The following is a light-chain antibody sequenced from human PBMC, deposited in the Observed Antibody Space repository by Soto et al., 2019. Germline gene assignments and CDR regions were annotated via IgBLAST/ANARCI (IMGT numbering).Light chain of an antibody. CDR3: QQRSNWPPMYS. J-gene: IGKJ2*03. Sequence: EIVLTQSPATLSLSPGDRATLSCRASQSISNYLAWYQQKPGQAPRLLIYEASNRATGIPARFSGSGSGTDFTRTISSLEHEEFAVYYCQQRSNWPPMYSFGQGTKLEI. CDR2: EAS. CDR1: QSISNY. V-gene: IGKV3-11*01.